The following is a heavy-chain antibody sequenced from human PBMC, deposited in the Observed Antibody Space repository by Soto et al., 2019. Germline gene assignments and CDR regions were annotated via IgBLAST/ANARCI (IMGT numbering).Heavy chain of an antibody. CDR1: GFTFSSYA. Sequence: QVQLVESGGGVVQPGRSLRLSCAASGFTFSSYAMHWVRQAPGKGLEWVAVISYDGSNKYYADSVKGRLTTSRDNSKNPLYLLINRLTAEDTSVYYCPRLRIYSITLYDYWAQGTLVSFSS. D-gene: IGHD6-13*01. V-gene: IGHV3-30-3*01. CDR2: ISYDGSNK. CDR3: PRLRIYSITLYDY. J-gene: IGHJ4*02.